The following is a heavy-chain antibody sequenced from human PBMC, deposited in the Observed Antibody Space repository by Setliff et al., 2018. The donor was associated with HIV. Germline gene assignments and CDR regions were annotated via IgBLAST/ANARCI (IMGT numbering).Heavy chain of an antibody. V-gene: IGHV4-38-2*02. CDR3: ARKHLANVFDY. Sequence: SETLSLTCIVSGYSISSGYHWAWIRQPPGKGLEWIGSLFHSGNTYYTPSVKSRVIISVDTSKNQFSLKVKSVTAADTAMYYCARKHLANVFDYWGQGTLVTVSS. CDR1: GYSISSGYH. J-gene: IGHJ4*02. CDR2: LFHSGNT. D-gene: IGHD5-12*01.